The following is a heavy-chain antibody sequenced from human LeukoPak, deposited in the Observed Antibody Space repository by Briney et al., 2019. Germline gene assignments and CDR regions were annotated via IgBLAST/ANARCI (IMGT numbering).Heavy chain of an antibody. D-gene: IGHD3-3*01. Sequence: GGSLRLSCAASGFTVSSNYLSWVRQAPGKGLEWVSFIYSDGTTYYADSVKGRFTISRDNSKNTLYLQMNSLRVEDTAVYYCARESLRFLEWLFPDFDYWGQGTLVTVSS. CDR3: ARESLRFLEWLFPDFDY. CDR1: GFTVSSNY. J-gene: IGHJ4*02. V-gene: IGHV3-66*01. CDR2: IYSDGTT.